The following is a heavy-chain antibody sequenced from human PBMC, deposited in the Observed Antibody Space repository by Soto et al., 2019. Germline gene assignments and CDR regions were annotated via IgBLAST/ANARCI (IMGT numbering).Heavy chain of an antibody. CDR2: IGTTGDT. CDR3: ARAIGPTLFDY. D-gene: IGHD3-22*01. J-gene: IGHJ4*02. Sequence: SYDMHWVRQGTGKGLEWVSAIGTTGDTYYAGSVKGRFTISRENAKNSLYLQMNSLRAGDTAIYFCARAIGPTLFDYWGQGTLVTVSS. V-gene: IGHV3-13*04. CDR1: SYD.